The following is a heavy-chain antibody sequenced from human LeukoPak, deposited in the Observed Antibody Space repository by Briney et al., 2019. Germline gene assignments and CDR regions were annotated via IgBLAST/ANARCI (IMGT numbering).Heavy chain of an antibody. V-gene: IGHV4-39*01. CDR3: ARHEWGITNAFDI. J-gene: IGHJ3*02. Sequence: SETLSLTCTVSGGSITSDAYYWGWIRQPPGKGLEWIASVHYSGATYYNPSLKSRVTISVDTSKNHFSLKLSSVTAADTAVYYCARHEWGITNAFDIWGQGTMVTVSS. D-gene: IGHD1-14*01. CDR2: VHYSGAT. CDR1: GGSITSDAYY.